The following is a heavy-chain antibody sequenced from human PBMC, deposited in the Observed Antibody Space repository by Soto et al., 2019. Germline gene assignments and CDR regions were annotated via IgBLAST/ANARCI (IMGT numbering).Heavy chain of an antibody. CDR3: TKGPGPGQWLATGSYFFDY. V-gene: IGHV3-23*01. J-gene: IGHJ4*02. D-gene: IGHD6-19*01. Sequence: EVQLLDSGGGLVQAGGSLRLSCAASGFTFSSDAMSWVRQGPGKGLEWVSGISGSGGSTYYAGSVKGRFTISRDNSKNTLYLQMNSLRADDTAIYYCTKGPGPGQWLATGSYFFDYWGQGTLVTVSS. CDR2: ISGSGGST. CDR1: GFTFSSDA.